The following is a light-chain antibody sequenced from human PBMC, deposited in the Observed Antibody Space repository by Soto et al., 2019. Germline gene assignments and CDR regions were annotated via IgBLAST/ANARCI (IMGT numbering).Light chain of an antibody. Sequence: EIVLTQSPGTLSLSPGERATLSCRASQSVSSSYLAWYQQKPGQAPRLLIYGASSRATGIPDWFSGSGSGTDFTLTISRLEPEDFAVYYCQQYGSSLGVTFGGGTKVDIK. V-gene: IGKV3-20*01. J-gene: IGKJ4*01. CDR1: QSVSSSY. CDR3: QQYGSSLGVT. CDR2: GAS.